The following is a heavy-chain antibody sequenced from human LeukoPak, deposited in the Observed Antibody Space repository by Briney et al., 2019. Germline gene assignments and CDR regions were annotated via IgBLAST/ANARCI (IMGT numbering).Heavy chain of an antibody. CDR3: CIMVRGANLLDY. J-gene: IGHJ4*02. Sequence: ASVKVSCKASGYTFTGYYMHWVRQAPGRGLEWMGRINPNSGGTNYAQKFQGRVTMTRDTSISTAYMELSRLRSDDTAVYYCCIMVRGANLLDYWGQGTLVTVSS. CDR1: GYTFTGYY. D-gene: IGHD3-10*01. V-gene: IGHV1-2*06. CDR2: INPNSGGT.